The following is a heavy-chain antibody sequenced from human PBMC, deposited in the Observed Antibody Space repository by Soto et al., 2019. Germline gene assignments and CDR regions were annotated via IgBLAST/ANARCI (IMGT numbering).Heavy chain of an antibody. J-gene: IGHJ3*02. V-gene: IGHV1-2*04. CDR2: INPNSGGT. D-gene: IGHD2-15*01. CDR1: GYTFTGYY. Sequence: ASVKVSCKASGYTFTGYYMHWVRQAPGQGLEWMGWINPNSGGTNYAQKFQGWVTMTRDTSISTAYMELSRLRSDDTAVYYCARDRGYCSGGSCYIAFDIWGQGTMVTVS. CDR3: ARDRGYCSGGSCYIAFDI.